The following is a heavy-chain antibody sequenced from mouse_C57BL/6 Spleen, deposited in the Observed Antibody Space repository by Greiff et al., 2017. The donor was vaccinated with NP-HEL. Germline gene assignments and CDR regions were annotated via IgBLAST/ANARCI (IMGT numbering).Heavy chain of an antibody. CDR1: GYTFTSYG. D-gene: IGHD1-1*01. J-gene: IGHJ4*01. CDR2: IYIGNGYT. Sequence: EVQLQQSGAELVRPGSSVKMSCKTSGYTFTSYGINWVKQRPGQGLEWIGYIYIGNGYTEYNEKFKGKATLTSDTSSSTAYMQLSSLTSEYSAIYFCATDITTVAEGYAMDYWGQGTSVTVSS. CDR3: ATDITTVAEGYAMDY. V-gene: IGHV1-58*01.